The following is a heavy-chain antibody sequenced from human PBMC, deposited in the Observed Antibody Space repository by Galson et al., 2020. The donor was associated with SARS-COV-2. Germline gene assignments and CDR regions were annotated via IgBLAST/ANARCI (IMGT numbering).Heavy chain of an antibody. D-gene: IGHD5-12*01. CDR1: GAFLDSYY. CDR3: ARGYSGYEGGY. CDR2: IYSSGST. Sequence: SETLSLSCTVSGAFLDSYYWNWLRQPAGKGLEWIGRIYSSGSTNYNPPLESRVTMSVDTSKNQFSLKLSSVTAADTAVYYFARGYSGYEGGYWGQGTVVTVSS. J-gene: IGHJ4*02. V-gene: IGHV4-4*07.